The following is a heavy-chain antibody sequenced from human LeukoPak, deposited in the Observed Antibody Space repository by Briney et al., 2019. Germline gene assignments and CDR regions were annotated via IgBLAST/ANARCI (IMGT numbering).Heavy chain of an antibody. CDR3: AREGGYSYGSDAFDI. J-gene: IGHJ3*02. CDR2: INPNSGGT. D-gene: IGHD5-18*01. CDR1: GYTFTGYY. V-gene: IGHV1-2*04. Sequence: ASVKVSCKASGYTFTGYYMHWVRQAPGQGLEWMGWINPNSGGTNYEQKFQGWVTKTRDTSISTAYMELSSLRSDDTAVDYCAREGGYSYGSDAFDIWGQGTMVTVSS.